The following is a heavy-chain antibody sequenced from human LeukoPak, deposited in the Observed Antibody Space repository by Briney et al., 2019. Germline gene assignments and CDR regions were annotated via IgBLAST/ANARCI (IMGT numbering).Heavy chain of an antibody. CDR3: ARLSYYYDFSGYDFSG. Sequence: GDSLKISCKGSGYSFTSYWISWVRQMPGKGLEWMGTIDPSDSYTNYSPSFQGHVTISADKSISTAYLQWSSLKASDTAMYYCARLSYYYDFSGYDFSGWGQGTLVTVSS. J-gene: IGHJ4*02. D-gene: IGHD3-22*01. CDR1: GYSFTSYW. V-gene: IGHV5-10-1*01. CDR2: IDPSDSYT.